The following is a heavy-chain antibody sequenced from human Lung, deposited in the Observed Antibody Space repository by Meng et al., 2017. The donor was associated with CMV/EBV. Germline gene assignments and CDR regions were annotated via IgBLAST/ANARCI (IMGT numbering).Heavy chain of an antibody. V-gene: IGHV3-11*01. CDR1: GFTFSDYY. Sequence: GESLKISCAVSGFTFSDYYMAWIRQAPGKGLEWVSYISGSGTTTYYADSVQGRFTISRDSAKNSLYLEMNSLRAEDTAVYYCARDCATTSCYNPINTYYYFYGVDVWGQGTTVTVSS. CDR3: ARDCATTSCYNPINTYYYFYGVDV. J-gene: IGHJ6*02. CDR2: ISGSGTTT. D-gene: IGHD2-2*02.